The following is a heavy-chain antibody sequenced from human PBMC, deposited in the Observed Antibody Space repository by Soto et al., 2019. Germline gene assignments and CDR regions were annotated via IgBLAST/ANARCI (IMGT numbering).Heavy chain of an antibody. CDR3: AREIVDTAMVFYYYYGMDV. D-gene: IGHD5-18*01. CDR2: IYYSGST. V-gene: IGHV4-30-4*01. Sequence: SSETLSLTCTVSGGSISSGDYYWSWIRQPPGKGLEWIGYIYYSGSTYYNPSLKSRVTISVDTSKNQFSLKLSSVTAADTAVYYCAREIVDTAMVFYYYYGMDVWGQGTTVTVSS. J-gene: IGHJ6*02. CDR1: GGSISSGDYY.